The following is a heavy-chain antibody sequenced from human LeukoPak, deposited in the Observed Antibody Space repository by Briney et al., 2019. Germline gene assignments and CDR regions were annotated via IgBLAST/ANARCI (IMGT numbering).Heavy chain of an antibody. J-gene: IGHJ4*02. Sequence: GGSLSLSWAASGCTLSDYVWAWIRQPPGKGLEGVAYIDLSGSSLYYAASVKGRFTVSRDNAKNSLFLHMKSLRAEDSAAYYCARSAYNWNWGQGTLVAVSS. D-gene: IGHD1-20*01. V-gene: IGHV3-11*01. CDR3: ARSAYNWN. CDR2: IDLSGSSL. CDR1: GCTLSDYV.